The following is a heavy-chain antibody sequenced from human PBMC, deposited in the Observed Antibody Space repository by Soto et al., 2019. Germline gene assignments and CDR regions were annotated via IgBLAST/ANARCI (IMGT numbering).Heavy chain of an antibody. D-gene: IGHD4-17*01. V-gene: IGHV4-61*01. CDR1: GGSVSSGSFY. CDR2: IYYRGST. J-gene: IGHJ4*02. CDR3: ARGLDYVGFDY. Sequence: PSETLSLTCTVSGGSVSSGSFYWSWIRQPPGKGLEWIGYIYYRGSTNYHPSLESRLTISIDTSKNQFSLKLSSVTAADTAVYYCARGLDYVGFDYWGQGTLVTVSS.